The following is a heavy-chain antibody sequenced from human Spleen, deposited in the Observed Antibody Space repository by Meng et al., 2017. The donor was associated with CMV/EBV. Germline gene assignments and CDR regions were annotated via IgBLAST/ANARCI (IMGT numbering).Heavy chain of an antibody. D-gene: IGHD2-21*01. J-gene: IGHJ6*02. CDR1: GFTLDDYA. Sequence: LSLTCSVAGFTLDDYATHGVRQRPGKGQEWVSGISWASGSIGDADAVKGRFTISRDNAKNSLTLQMNRLRTEDPAVDYGAKAVVRAAVNYCGQGMDVWGQGTTVTVSS. CDR2: ISWASGSI. CDR3: AKAVVRAAVNYCGQGMDV. V-gene: IGHV3-9*01.